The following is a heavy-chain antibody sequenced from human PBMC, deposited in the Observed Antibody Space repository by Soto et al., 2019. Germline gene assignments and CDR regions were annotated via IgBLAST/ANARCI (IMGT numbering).Heavy chain of an antibody. Sequence: GGSLRLSCAASGFTFSSYWMHWVRQAPGKGLVWVSRINSDGSSTSYADSVKGRFTISRDNAKNTLYLQMNSLRAEDTAVYYCASIGNYDYVWGSYMGMDVWGQGTTVTVSS. J-gene: IGHJ6*02. V-gene: IGHV3-74*01. CDR1: GFTFSSYW. CDR3: ASIGNYDYVWGSYMGMDV. CDR2: INSDGSST. D-gene: IGHD3-16*01.